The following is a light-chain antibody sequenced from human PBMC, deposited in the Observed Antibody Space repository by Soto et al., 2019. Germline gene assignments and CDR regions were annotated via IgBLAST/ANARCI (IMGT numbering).Light chain of an antibody. CDR3: QQYETCSGT. V-gene: IGKV1-5*01. Sequence: DIQMTQSPSTLSGSVGDRVTITCRASQSVSGWLAWYQQKPGEAPKLLIYDASALPRGVPSRFSGSGSGTKFTLAIASLQPDDFATYYCQQYETCSGTFGPGTKVDIK. CDR2: DAS. CDR1: QSVSGW. J-gene: IGKJ1*01.